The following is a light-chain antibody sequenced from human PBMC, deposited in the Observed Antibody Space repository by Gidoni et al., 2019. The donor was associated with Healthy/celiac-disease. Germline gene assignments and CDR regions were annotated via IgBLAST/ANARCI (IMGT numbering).Light chain of an antibody. Sequence: DIQTTQSPSSLSASVGDRVTIICQASQDISNYLNWYQQQPGKAPKLLIYDASNLETGVPSRFSGSGSGTDFTFTISSLQPEDIATYYCQQYDNLPPGITFGQGTRLEIK. CDR3: QQYDNLPPGIT. CDR1: QDISNY. CDR2: DAS. J-gene: IGKJ5*01. V-gene: IGKV1-33*01.